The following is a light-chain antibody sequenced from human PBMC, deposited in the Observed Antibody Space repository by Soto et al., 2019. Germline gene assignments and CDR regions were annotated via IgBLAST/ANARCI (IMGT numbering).Light chain of an antibody. CDR2: EGS. V-gene: IGLV2-23*01. CDR3: CSYAGSRGLV. CDR1: RSDVGSYNL. Sequence: QSALTQPASVSGSPGQSITISCTGTRSDVGSYNLVPCYQQNPGKAPKHMIYEGSKRPSGVSNRFSGSKSGKTASLTISGLQAEDEADYYCCSYAGSRGLVFGGGTKLTVL. J-gene: IGLJ2*01.